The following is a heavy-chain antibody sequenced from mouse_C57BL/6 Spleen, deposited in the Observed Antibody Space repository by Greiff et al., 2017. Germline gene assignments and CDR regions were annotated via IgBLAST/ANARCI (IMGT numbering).Heavy chain of an antibody. J-gene: IGHJ2*01. Sequence: DVQLVESGGDLVKPGGSLKLSCAASGFTFSSYGMSWVRQTPDKRLEWVATISSGGSYTYYPDSVKGRFTISRDNAKNTLYLQMSSLKSEDTAMYYFSRHEGYDGYYYFDYWGQGTTLTVSS. CDR1: GFTFSSYG. D-gene: IGHD2-3*01. CDR3: SRHEGYDGYYYFDY. CDR2: ISSGGSYT. V-gene: IGHV5-6*01.